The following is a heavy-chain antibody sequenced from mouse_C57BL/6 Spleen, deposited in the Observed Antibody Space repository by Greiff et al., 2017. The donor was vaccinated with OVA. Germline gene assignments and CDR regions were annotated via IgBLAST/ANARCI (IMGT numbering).Heavy chain of an antibody. Sequence: QVQLQQPGAELVKPGASVKMSCKASGYTFTSYWITWVKQRPGQGLEWIGDIYPGSGSTNYNEKFKSKATLTVDTSSSTDYMQLSSLTSEDSAVYYCARGGYYGSSLYDFDYWGQGTTLTVSS. J-gene: IGHJ2*01. CDR3: ARGGYYGSSLYDFDY. D-gene: IGHD1-1*01. CDR2: IYPGSGST. CDR1: GYTFTSYW. V-gene: IGHV1-55*01.